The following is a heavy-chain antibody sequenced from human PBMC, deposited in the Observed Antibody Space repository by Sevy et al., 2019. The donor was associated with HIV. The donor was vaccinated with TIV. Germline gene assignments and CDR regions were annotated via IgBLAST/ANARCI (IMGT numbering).Heavy chain of an antibody. Sequence: GGSLRLSYAASGFTFTDYFMGWVRQAPGKGLEWVANIDQDGSQKNYVDSVKGRFTIYRDNAKNSVYLQMNRLRVDDTAVYYCARELWPGDYWGQGTLVTVSS. V-gene: IGHV3-7*01. CDR1: GFTFTDYF. J-gene: IGHJ4*02. D-gene: IGHD2-21*01. CDR3: ARELWPGDY. CDR2: IDQDGSQK.